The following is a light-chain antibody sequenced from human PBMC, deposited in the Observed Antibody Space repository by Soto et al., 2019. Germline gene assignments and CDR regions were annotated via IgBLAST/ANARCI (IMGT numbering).Light chain of an antibody. CDR2: DVN. CDR3: SSHAGNNNPFV. Sequence: SALTQPPSASGSPGQSVTISCTGTSSDIGGYNYVSWYQQHPGKAPKVMIYDVNKRPSGVPDRFSGSKSGNTASLTVSGLQAEDEADYCCSSHAGNNNPFVFGTGTKLTVL. V-gene: IGLV2-8*01. J-gene: IGLJ1*01. CDR1: SSDIGGYNY.